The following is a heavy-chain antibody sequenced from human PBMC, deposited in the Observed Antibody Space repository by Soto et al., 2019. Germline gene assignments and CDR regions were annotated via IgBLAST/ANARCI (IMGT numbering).Heavy chain of an antibody. J-gene: IGHJ6*02. D-gene: IGHD4-4*01. CDR3: ARLDYSNYVSYYYYGMDV. Sequence: SETLSLTCTVSGGSISSSSYYWGWIRQPPGKGLEWIGSIYYSGSTYYNPSLKSRVTISVDTSKNQFSLKLSSVTAADTAVYYCARLDYSNYVSYYYYGMDVWGQGTTVTVSS. CDR2: IYYSGST. CDR1: GGSISSSSYY. V-gene: IGHV4-39*01.